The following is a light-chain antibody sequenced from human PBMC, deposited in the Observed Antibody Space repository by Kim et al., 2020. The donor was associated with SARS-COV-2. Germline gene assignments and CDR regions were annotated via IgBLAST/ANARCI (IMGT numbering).Light chain of an antibody. CDR1: QSIRTN. Sequence: EIVMTQSPVTLSVSPGERATLSCRTSQSIRTNLAWYQQKPGQAPRLLIYHASNRATGIPARFSGSGSGTEFTLTISSLQSEDFAVYYCQQYNNWPPDTFGQGTRLEIK. V-gene: IGKV3-15*01. CDR3: QQYNNWPPDT. J-gene: IGKJ5*01. CDR2: HAS.